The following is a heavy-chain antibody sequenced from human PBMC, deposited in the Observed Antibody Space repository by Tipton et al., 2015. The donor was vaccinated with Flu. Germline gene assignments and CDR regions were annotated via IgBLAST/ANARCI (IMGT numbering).Heavy chain of an antibody. J-gene: IGHJ4*02. CDR1: GYTFTSYK. CDR3: ARDGYDGFDY. Sequence: QLVQSGAEVKKPGASVKVSCKASGYTFTSYKVHWVRQAPGQGLEWMGIINPTGGSTTYAQKFQRRVSMTRDRSTSTVYMELSSLKSEDTAVYYCARDGYDGFDYWGQGTLVTVSS. V-gene: IGHV1-46*01. D-gene: IGHD5-12*01. CDR2: INPTGGST.